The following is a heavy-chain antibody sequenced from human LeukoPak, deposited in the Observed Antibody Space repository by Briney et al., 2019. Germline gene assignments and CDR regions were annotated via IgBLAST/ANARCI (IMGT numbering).Heavy chain of an antibody. CDR1: GYTFTSYG. CDR2: ISAYNGNT. J-gene: IGHJ6*02. Sequence: ASVKVSCKASGYTFTSYGISWVRQAPGQGLEWMGWISAYNGNTNYAQKLQGRVTMTTDTSTSTVYMELSSLRSEDTAVYYCARDRGGDYVVSFYYGMDVWGQGTTVTVSS. CDR3: ARDRGGDYVVSFYYGMDV. V-gene: IGHV1-18*01. D-gene: IGHD4-17*01.